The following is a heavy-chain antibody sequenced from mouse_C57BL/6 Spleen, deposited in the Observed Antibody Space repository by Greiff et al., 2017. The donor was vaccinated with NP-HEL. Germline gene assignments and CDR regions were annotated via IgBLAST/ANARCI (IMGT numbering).Heavy chain of an antibody. CDR1: GFTFSSYA. Sequence: EVKLVESGEGLVKPGGSLKLSCAASGFTFSSYAMSWVRQTPEKRLEWVAYISSGGDYIYYADTVKGRFTISRDNDRNTLYLQMSSLKSEDTAMYYCTRVYYYGSSYGYFDVWGTGTTVTVSS. D-gene: IGHD1-1*01. CDR3: TRVYYYGSSYGYFDV. J-gene: IGHJ1*03. CDR2: ISSGGDYI. V-gene: IGHV5-9-1*02.